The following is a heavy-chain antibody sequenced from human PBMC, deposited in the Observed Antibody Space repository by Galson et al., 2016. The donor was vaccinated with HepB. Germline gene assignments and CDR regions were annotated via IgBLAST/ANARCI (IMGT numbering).Heavy chain of an antibody. CDR1: GFSLDNSEMC. J-gene: IGHJ6*02. Sequence: PALVKPTQTLTLTCTFSGFSLDNSEMCVSWIRQPPGKAPEWLALIDSDDDKFYSYSLKTRLTISKDTSKNQVVLTMTNMDPVDTATYFCARTVVAGALYYYYGLDVWGPGTTVTVSS. V-gene: IGHV2-70*01. D-gene: IGHD2-21*01. CDR3: ARTVVAGALYYYYGLDV. CDR2: IDSDDDK.